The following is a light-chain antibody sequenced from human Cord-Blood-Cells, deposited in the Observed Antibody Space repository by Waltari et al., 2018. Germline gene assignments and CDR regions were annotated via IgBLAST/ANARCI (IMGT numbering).Light chain of an antibody. CDR3: SSYTSSSTLVV. CDR2: EVS. Sequence: QSALTPPASVSGSPGQSITISCPGTSSAVGGYNYVSWYQQHPGKAPKLMIYEVSNRPSGVSNRFSGSKSGNTASLTISGLQAEDEADYYCSSYTSSSTLVVFGGGTKLTVL. V-gene: IGLV2-14*01. CDR1: SSAVGGYNY. J-gene: IGLJ2*01.